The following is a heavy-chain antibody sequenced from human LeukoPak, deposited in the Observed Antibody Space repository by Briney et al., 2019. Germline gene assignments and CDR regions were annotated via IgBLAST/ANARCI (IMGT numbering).Heavy chain of an antibody. Sequence: SVKVSCKASGGTFSSYAISWVRQAPGQGLEWMGGIIPIFGTANYAQKFQGRVTITTDESTSTAYMELSSLRSEDTAVYYCARSVDTAMADPYYYYMDVWGKGTTVTVSS. CDR2: IIPIFGTA. CDR1: GGTFSSYA. V-gene: IGHV1-69*05. J-gene: IGHJ6*03. CDR3: ARSVDTAMADPYYYYMDV. D-gene: IGHD5-18*01.